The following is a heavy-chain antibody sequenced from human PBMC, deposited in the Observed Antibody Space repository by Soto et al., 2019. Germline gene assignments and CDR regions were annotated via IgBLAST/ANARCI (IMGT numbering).Heavy chain of an antibody. CDR2: ISGYNGNT. J-gene: IGHJ4*02. V-gene: IGHV1-18*01. Sequence: QVQLVQSGAEVKKPGASVKVSCKASGYSFTTYGMSWARQAPGQGLEWMGWISGYNGNTNYAQKFQGRVTMTTDTSTTTAYMELRSPRSDDTAVYYCARDRAFGPGSLDYWGQGILVTVSS. D-gene: IGHD3-16*01. CDR1: GYSFTTYG. CDR3: ARDRAFGPGSLDY.